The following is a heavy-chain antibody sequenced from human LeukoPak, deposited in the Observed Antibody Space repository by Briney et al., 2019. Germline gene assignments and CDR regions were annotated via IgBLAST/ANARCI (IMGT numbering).Heavy chain of an antibody. CDR3: ASDYYDTLTGAPDY. CDR1: GFTFSSYC. D-gene: IGHD3-9*01. Sequence: GGSLRLSCAASGFTFSSYCMRWVRQAPGKGREWVAVIWYDGSNKYYADSVKGRFTISRDNSKNTLHLQMNSVRDEDTAVYYCASDYYDTLTGAPDYWGQGTLVTVSS. J-gene: IGHJ4*02. V-gene: IGHV3-33*01. CDR2: IWYDGSNK.